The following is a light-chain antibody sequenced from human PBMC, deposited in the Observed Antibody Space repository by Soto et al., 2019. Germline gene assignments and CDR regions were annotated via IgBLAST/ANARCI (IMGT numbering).Light chain of an antibody. V-gene: IGKV1-39*01. Sequence: DIQVTQSPPSLSASVGDRVTITCRASQTIGIYVNWYQQEPGKAPKLLIYAASTLQSGVPSRFSGSGSGTDFTLSIGSLEPEDFAIYFCQQSYSTPFTFGPGTKVDIK. J-gene: IGKJ3*01. CDR2: AAS. CDR1: QTIGIY. CDR3: QQSYSTPFT.